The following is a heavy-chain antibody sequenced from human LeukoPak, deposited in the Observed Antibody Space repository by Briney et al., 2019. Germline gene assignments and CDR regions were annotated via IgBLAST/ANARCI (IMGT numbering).Heavy chain of an antibody. Sequence: ASVKVSCKASGYSFTNYYMHWVRQAPGQGLEWVGMINPSGGSTTYAQKFQGRVTMTRDMSTSTVYMELSSLTSEDTAVYYCARTRGYYFDYWGQGTLVTVSS. V-gene: IGHV1-46*01. CDR1: GYSFTNYY. CDR2: INPSGGST. J-gene: IGHJ4*02. CDR3: ARTRGYYFDY.